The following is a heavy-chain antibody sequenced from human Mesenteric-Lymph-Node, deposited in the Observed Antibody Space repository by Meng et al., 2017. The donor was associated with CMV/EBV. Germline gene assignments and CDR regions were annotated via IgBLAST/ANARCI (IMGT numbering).Heavy chain of an antibody. CDR3: ASVHRGDYFDY. J-gene: IGHJ4*02. D-gene: IGHD1-1*01. CDR1: GFTFSTYV. Sequence: GESLKISCAASGFTFSTYVIHWVRQAPGKGLEWVTVISCDGTTQFYADSVKGRFTISRDNSKNTLFLQMDSLRAEDTAVYYCASVHRGDYFDYWGQGTLVTVSS. V-gene: IGHV3-30-3*01. CDR2: ISCDGTTQ.